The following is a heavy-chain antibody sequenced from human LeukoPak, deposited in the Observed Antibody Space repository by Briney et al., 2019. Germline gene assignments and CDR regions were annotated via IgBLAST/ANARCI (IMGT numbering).Heavy chain of an antibody. CDR2: INPNSGGT. CDR1: GYTFTGYY. D-gene: IGHD4-17*01. V-gene: IGHV1-2*02. CDR3: AILPPSVTTPLDY. Sequence: ASVKVSCKASGYTFTGYYMHWVRQAPGQGLEWMGWINPNSGGTNYAQKFQGRVTMTRDTSISTAYMELSRLRSDDTAVYYCAILPPSVTTPLDYWGQGTLVTVSS. J-gene: IGHJ4*02.